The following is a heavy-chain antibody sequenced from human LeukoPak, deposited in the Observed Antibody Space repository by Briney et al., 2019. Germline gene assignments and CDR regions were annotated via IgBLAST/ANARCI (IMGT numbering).Heavy chain of an antibody. Sequence: SETLSLTRAVSGGSICSGGYCRSWIRQHPGKCLGWLAYIYYSGSTYYIPSPKSRVTISVDTSKNHFSLQLSSVTAADTDVYYCARGGSRTYYGDSDWYLDLWGRGTLVTVSS. CDR2: IYYSGST. CDR3: ARGGSRTYYGDSDWYLDL. CDR1: GGSICSGGYC. J-gene: IGHJ2*01. V-gene: IGHV4-31*11. D-gene: IGHD4-17*01.